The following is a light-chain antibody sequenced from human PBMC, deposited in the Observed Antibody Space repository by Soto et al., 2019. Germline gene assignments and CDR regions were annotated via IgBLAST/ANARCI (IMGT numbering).Light chain of an antibody. V-gene: IGKV3-20*01. J-gene: IGKJ2*02. Sequence: EIVLTQSPGILSLSPGERATLSWRASQSVSSNYLAWFQQKPGQTPRLLITGASSRATGIPDRFSGSGSGTDFTLTISSLEPEDFAVYYCQQYGNSPCTFGQGTKLEIK. CDR1: QSVSSNY. CDR3: QQYGNSPCT. CDR2: GAS.